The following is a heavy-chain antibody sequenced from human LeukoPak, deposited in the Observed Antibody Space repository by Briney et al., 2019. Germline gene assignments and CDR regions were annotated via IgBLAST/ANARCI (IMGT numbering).Heavy chain of an antibody. CDR1: GFTFSSYW. Sequence: GGSLRLSCAASGFTFSSYWMNWVRQAPGKGLEWVAVIWYDGSKKYYADSVKGRFTISRDDSKNTLYLQMNSLRAEDTAIYYCARDPGTLATYFDYWGPGTLVTVSS. CDR2: IWYDGSKK. D-gene: IGHD6-13*01. CDR3: ARDPGTLATYFDY. V-gene: IGHV3-33*08. J-gene: IGHJ4*02.